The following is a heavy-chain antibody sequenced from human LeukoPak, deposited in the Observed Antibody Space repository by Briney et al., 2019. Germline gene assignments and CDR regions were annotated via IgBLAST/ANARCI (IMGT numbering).Heavy chain of an antibody. CDR2: INSDGSST. CDR3: ARAISYGYGGLDY. V-gene: IGHV3-74*01. J-gene: IGHJ4*02. CDR1: GFTFSSYW. D-gene: IGHD5-18*01. Sequence: GGSLRLSCAASGFTFSSYWIHWVRQAPGKGLVWVSRINSDGSSTSYADSVKGRFTISRDNAKSTLYLQMNSLRAEDTAVYYCARAISYGYGGLDYWGQGTLVTVSS.